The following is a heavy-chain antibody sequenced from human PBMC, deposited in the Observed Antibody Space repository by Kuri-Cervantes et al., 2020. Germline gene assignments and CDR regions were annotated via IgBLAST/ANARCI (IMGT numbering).Heavy chain of an antibody. Sequence: LRLSCTVSGGSISSSSYYWGWIRQPPGKGLEWIGYIYYSGSTYYNPSLKSRVTISVDTSKNQFSLKLSSVTAADTAVYYCARGIAAAGTGWFDPWGQGTLVTVSS. J-gene: IGHJ5*02. D-gene: IGHD6-13*01. CDR3: ARGIAAAGTGWFDP. CDR1: GGSISSSSYY. V-gene: IGHV4-31*03. CDR2: IYYSGST.